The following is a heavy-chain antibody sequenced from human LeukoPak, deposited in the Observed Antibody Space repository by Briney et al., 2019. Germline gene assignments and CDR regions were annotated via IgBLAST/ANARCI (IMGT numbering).Heavy chain of an antibody. CDR3: ARDVPDYLPQPFDY. CDR2: SSSSSSTI. V-gene: IGHV3-48*04. CDR1: GFAFNTYS. Sequence: GGSLRLSCAASGFAFNTYSMNWVRQAPGKGLEWISYSSSSSSTIYYADSVKGRFTISRDNAKNSLYLQMNSLRAEDTAVYFCARDVPDYLPQPFDYWGQGTLVTVSS. D-gene: IGHD5-12*01. J-gene: IGHJ4*02.